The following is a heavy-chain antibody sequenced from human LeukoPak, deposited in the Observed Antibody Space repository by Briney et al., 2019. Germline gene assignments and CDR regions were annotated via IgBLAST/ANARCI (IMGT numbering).Heavy chain of an antibody. V-gene: IGHV3-21*01. J-gene: IGHJ4*02. CDR3: ARDRQWLVFDY. D-gene: IGHD6-19*01. CDR2: ISSSSSYI. CDR1: GFTFSSYS. Sequence: GGSLRLSCAASGFTFSSYSMNWVRQAPGKGLEWASSISSSSSYIYYADSVKGRFTISRDNAKNSLYLQMNSLRAGDTAVYYCARDRQWLVFDYWGQGTLVTVSS.